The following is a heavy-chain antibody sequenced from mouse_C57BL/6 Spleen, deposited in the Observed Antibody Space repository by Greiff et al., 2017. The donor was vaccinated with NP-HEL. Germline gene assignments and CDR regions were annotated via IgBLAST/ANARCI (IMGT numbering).Heavy chain of an antibody. CDR3: ARGDGSGYLDY. D-gene: IGHD3-2*02. CDR1: GYAFTNYL. CDR2: INPGSGGT. V-gene: IGHV1-54*01. J-gene: IGHJ2*01. Sequence: QVQLKESGAELVRPGTSVKVSCKASGYAFTNYLIEWVKQRPGQGLEWIGVINPGSGGTNYNEKFKGKATLTADKSSSTAYMQLSSLTSEDSAVYFCARGDGSGYLDYWGQGTTLTVSS.